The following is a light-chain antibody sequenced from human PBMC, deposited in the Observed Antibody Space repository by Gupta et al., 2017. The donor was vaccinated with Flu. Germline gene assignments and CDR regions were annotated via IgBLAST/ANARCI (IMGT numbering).Light chain of an antibody. CDR3: GADHGSGSNFSWV. CDR1: SGYSNYK. CDR2: VGTGGIVG. Sequence: QPVLTQPPSASASLGASVTLTCTLSSGYSNYKVDWYQQRPGKGPRFVMRVGTGGIVGSKGDGIPDRFSVLGSGLNRYLTIKNIKEEDESDYHCGADHGSGSNFSWVFGGGTKLTVL. V-gene: IGLV9-49*01. J-gene: IGLJ3*02.